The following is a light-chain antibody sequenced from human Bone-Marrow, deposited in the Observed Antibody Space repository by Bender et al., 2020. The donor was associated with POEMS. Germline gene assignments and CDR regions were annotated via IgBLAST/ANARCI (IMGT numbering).Light chain of an antibody. Sequence: QSVVTQPPSLSEAPRQRVTISCSGSSSNIGNHGVNWYQQLPGEAPKLLIYYDDLLTPGVSDRFSASKSGTSASLAISELQSEDEDLSYCSAWDDSMGGWVFGAGTKLSVL. CDR1: SSNIGNHG. J-gene: IGLJ3*02. V-gene: IGLV1-36*01. CDR2: YDD. CDR3: SAWDDSMGGWV.